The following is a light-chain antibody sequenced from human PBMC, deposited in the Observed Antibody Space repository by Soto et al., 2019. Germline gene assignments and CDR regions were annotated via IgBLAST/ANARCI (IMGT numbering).Light chain of an antibody. Sequence: DIVMTQSPDSLAVSLGERATINCKSSQSVLYSSNNKNYLAWYQQKPGQPPKLLIYWASTRQSGVPDRFSGSGSGTDFTLTISSLQAEDVSTYYCQHYYSIPKTFGQGTKLEIK. CDR2: WAS. CDR3: QHYYSIPKT. V-gene: IGKV4-1*01. CDR1: QSVLYSSNNKNY. J-gene: IGKJ2*01.